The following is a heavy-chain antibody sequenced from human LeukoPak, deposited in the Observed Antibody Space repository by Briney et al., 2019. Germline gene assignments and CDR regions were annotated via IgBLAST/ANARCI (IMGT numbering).Heavy chain of an antibody. D-gene: IGHD1-26*01. Sequence: PSETLSLTCTVSGGSISSSSYYWGWIRQPPGKGLEWIGSIYYSGSTYYNPSLKSRVTISVDTSKNQFSLKLSSVTAADTAVYYCARVPWELLAPGPLSWGQGTLVTVSS. CDR3: ARVPWELLAPGPLS. CDR2: IYYSGST. CDR1: GGSISSSSYY. J-gene: IGHJ4*02. V-gene: IGHV4-39*07.